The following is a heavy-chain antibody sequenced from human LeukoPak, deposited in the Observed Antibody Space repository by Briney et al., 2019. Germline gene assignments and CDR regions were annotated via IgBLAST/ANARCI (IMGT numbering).Heavy chain of an antibody. Sequence: SETLSLTCAVYGGSFSGYYWSWIRQPPGKGLEWIGEINHSGSTNYNPSLKSRVTISVDTSKNQFSLKLTSVTAADTAVYFCARNIPTRSYFDDWGQGTLVTVSS. D-gene: IGHD6-6*01. CDR2: INHSGST. V-gene: IGHV4-34*01. J-gene: IGHJ4*02. CDR3: ARNIPTRSYFDD. CDR1: GGSFSGYY.